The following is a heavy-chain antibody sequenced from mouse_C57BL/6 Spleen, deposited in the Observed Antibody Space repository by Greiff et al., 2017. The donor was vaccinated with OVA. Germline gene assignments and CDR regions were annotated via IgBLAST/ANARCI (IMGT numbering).Heavy chain of an antibody. CDR3: ARRGYGTLMDY. V-gene: IGHV1-9*01. D-gene: IGHD1-1*01. Sequence: QVQLQQSGAELMKPGASVKLSCKATGYTFTGYWIEWVKQRPGHGLEWIGEILPGSGSTNYTEKFKGKATFTADTSSNTAYMQLSSLTTEDSAIYYCARRGYGTLMDYWGQGTSVTVSS. CDR2: ILPGSGST. J-gene: IGHJ4*01. CDR1: GYTFTGYW.